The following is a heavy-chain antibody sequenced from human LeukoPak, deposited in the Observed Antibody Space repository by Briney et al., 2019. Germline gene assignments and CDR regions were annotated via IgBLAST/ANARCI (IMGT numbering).Heavy chain of an antibody. Sequence: GGSLRLSCAASGFTFSSYAMNWVRQAPGKGLEWVSAISGSGASTYYADSVKGRFTISRDNSKNTLYLQMNSLRAEDTAVYHCAKDIVVVVAATPLYWGQGTLVTVSS. CDR3: AKDIVVVVAATPLY. V-gene: IGHV3-23*01. CDR2: ISGSGAST. D-gene: IGHD2-15*01. J-gene: IGHJ4*02. CDR1: GFTFSSYA.